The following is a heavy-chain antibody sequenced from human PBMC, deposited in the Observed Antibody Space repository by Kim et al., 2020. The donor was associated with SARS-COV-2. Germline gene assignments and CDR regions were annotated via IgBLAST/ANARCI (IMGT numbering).Heavy chain of an antibody. CDR2: IYYSGST. Sequence: SETLSLTCNVSGGSISSSSYYWGWIRQPPGKGLGWIGIIYYSGSTYYNPSLTSRVTISVDTSKNQFSLKLSSVTAADTAVYYCASIVVVGLVLWTWYFDL. D-gene: IGHD3-22*01. V-gene: IGHV4-39*01. CDR3: ASIVVVGLVLWTWYFDL. J-gene: IGHJ2*01. CDR1: GGSISSSSYY.